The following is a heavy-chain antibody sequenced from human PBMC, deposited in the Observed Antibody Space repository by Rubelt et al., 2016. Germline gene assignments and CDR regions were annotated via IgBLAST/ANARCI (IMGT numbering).Heavy chain of an antibody. V-gene: IGHV1-24*01. CDR3: ARRFYYGMDV. Sequence: QVQLVQSGAEVKKPGASVKVSCKVSGYTLTELSMHWVRQAPGKGLEWMGGFDPEDGETSYARKFQGGVTRTEDTSTDTGYMELSSLRSEETAVYYCARRFYYGMDVWGQGTTVTVSS. J-gene: IGHJ6*02. CDR2: FDPEDGET. CDR1: GYTLTELS.